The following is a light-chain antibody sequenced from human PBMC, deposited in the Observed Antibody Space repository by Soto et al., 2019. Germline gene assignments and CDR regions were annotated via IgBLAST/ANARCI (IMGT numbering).Light chain of an antibody. J-gene: IGKJ4*01. CDR3: QHYVNWPLT. CDR1: RGIGST. V-gene: IGKV3-15*01. Sequence: EVVMTQSPATLSVSPGERATLSCRASRGIGSTLAWYQQKPGQTPRLLIYDTSTRATGVPARFIGSASGTESTLTITSLQSEDFAVYYCQHYVNWPLTFGGGTKVDIK. CDR2: DTS.